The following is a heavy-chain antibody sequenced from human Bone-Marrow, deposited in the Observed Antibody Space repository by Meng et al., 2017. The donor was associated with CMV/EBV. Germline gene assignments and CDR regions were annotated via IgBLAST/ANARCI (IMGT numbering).Heavy chain of an antibody. V-gene: IGHV3-21*01. CDR3: AREVAAAGDY. D-gene: IGHD6-13*01. CDR2: IGTDNFDI. CDR1: GFKFSSYR. J-gene: IGHJ4*02. Sequence: GESLKISCATSGFKFSSYRMNWVRQAPGKGLEWVSHIGTDNFDIFYADSVKGRFTISRDNAKNSLYLQMNSLRAEDTAVYYCAREVAAAGDYWGQGTLVTVSS.